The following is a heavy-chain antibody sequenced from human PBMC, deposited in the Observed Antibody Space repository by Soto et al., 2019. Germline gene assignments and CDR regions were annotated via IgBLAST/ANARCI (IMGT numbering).Heavy chain of an antibody. Sequence: QVQLVESGGGVVQPGRSLRLSCAASGFTFSSYGMHWVRQAPGKGLEWVAVISYGGSKKYYADSVKGLFTISRDNSKNRLYQRMNSRRADDMALYYCSKDPGFFEGILYMGFWGKGTTVTVSS. CDR3: SKDPGFFEGILYMGF. V-gene: IGHV3-30*18. CDR2: ISYGGSKK. D-gene: IGHD3-3*01. J-gene: IGHJ6*03. CDR1: GFTFSSYG.